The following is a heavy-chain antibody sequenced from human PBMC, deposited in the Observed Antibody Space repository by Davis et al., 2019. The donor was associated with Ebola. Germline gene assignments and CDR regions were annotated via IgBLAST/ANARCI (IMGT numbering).Heavy chain of an antibody. V-gene: IGHV3-23*01. CDR2: ISGSGGST. J-gene: IGHJ4*02. CDR3: AKVPYYDFWSGYDFDY. D-gene: IGHD3-3*01. CDR1: GFTFSSYA. Sequence: GESLKISCAASGFTFSSYAMSWVRQAPGKGLEWVSAISGSGGSTYYADSVKGRFTISRDNSKNTLYLQMNSLRAEDTAVYYCAKVPYYDFWSGYDFDYWGQGTLVTVSS.